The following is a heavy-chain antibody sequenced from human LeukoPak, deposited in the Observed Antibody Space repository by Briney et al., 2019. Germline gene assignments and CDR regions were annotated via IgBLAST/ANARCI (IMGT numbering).Heavy chain of an antibody. D-gene: IGHD2-2*01. Sequence: GGSLRLSCAASGFTFSSYAMSWVRQAPGKGLEWVSAISGSGGSTYYADSVKGRFTISRDNSKNTLYLQMNSLRAGDTAVYYCAKTVPPFDIVVVPAAIYFDYWGQGTLVTVSS. CDR2: ISGSGGST. CDR1: GFTFSSYA. J-gene: IGHJ4*02. CDR3: AKTVPPFDIVVVPAAIYFDY. V-gene: IGHV3-23*01.